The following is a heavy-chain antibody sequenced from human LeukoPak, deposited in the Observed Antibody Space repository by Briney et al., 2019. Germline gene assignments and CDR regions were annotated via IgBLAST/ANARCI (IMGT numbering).Heavy chain of an antibody. Sequence: GGSLRLSCAASGFTFSSYSMNWVRQAPGKGLEWVSSISSSGSTIYYADSVKGRFTISRDNAKNSLYLQMNSLRAEDTAVYYCARDRSIMITFGGVVDPWGQGTLVTVSS. D-gene: IGHD3-16*01. CDR1: GFTFSSYS. V-gene: IGHV3-48*04. J-gene: IGHJ5*02. CDR3: ARDRSIMITFGGVVDP. CDR2: ISSSGSTI.